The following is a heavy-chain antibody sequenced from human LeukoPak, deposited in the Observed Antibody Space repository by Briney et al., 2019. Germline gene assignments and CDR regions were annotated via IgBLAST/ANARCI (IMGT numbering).Heavy chain of an antibody. CDR1: GFTVSSNY. J-gene: IGHJ4*02. V-gene: IGHV3-53*01. CDR3: ASAYSSLNFDY. Sequence: GSLRLSCAASGFTVSSNYMSWVRQAPGKGLEWVSVIYSGGSTYYADSVKGRFTISRDNSKNTLYLQMNSLRAEDTAVYYCASAYSSLNFDYWGQGTLVTVSS. CDR2: IYSGGST. D-gene: IGHD6-6*01.